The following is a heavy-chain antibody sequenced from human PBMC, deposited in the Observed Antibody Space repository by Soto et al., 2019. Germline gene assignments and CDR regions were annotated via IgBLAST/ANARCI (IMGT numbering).Heavy chain of an antibody. CDR3: ARAIAVAGYYYYGMDV. CDR1: GYTFTSYG. D-gene: IGHD6-19*01. CDR2: ICAYNGNT. Sequence: ASVKVSCKASGYTFTSYGISWVRQAPGQGLEWMGWICAYNGNTNYAQKLQGRVTMTTDTSTSTAYMELRSLRSDDTAVYYCARAIAVAGYYYYGMDVWGQGTTVTVSS. J-gene: IGHJ6*02. V-gene: IGHV1-18*01.